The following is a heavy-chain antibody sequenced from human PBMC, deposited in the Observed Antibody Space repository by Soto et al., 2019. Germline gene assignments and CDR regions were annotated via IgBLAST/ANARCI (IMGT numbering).Heavy chain of an antibody. Sequence: GGSLRLSCAASGFTFSDYYMSWIRQAPGKGLAWVSYISSSGSTIYYADSVKGRFTISRDNAKNSLYLQMNSLRAEDTAVYYCAREEVRGVILFWGQGTLVTVSS. CDR3: AREEVRGVILF. CDR1: GFTFSDYY. D-gene: IGHD3-10*01. J-gene: IGHJ4*02. V-gene: IGHV3-11*01. CDR2: ISSSGSTI.